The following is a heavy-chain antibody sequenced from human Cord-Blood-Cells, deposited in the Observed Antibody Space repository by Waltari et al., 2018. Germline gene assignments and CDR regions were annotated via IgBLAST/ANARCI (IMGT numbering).Heavy chain of an antibody. CDR3: ARVGGYCTGGVCTGNNWFDP. Sequence: EVQLVETVGGLIQPAGSLRLPCAASGFTVIINYMSWLRPATGKVLEWVSVIYSGGSTYYSDSVKGRFTICRDKSKNTLYLQMNSLRAEDTAVYYCARVGGYCTGGVCTGNNWFDPWGQGTLVTVSS. V-gene: IGHV3-53*02. CDR1: GFTVIINY. CDR2: IYSGGST. J-gene: IGHJ5*02. D-gene: IGHD2-8*02.